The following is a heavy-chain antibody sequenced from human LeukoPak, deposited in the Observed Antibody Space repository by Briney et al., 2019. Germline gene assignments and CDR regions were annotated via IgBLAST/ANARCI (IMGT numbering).Heavy chain of an antibody. D-gene: IGHD3-9*01. CDR1: GFTFDDYA. CDR3: AQGRYFVWLLGPFDY. Sequence: GGSLRLSCAASGFTFDDYAMHWVRQAPGKGLEWVSGISWNSGSIGYADSVKGRFTISRDNAKNSLYLQMNSLRAEDTALYYCAQGRYFVWLLGPFDYWGQGTLVTASS. CDR2: ISWNSGSI. V-gene: IGHV3-9*01. J-gene: IGHJ4*02.